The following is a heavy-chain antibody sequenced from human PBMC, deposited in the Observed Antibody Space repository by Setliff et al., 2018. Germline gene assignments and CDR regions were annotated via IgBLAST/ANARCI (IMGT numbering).Heavy chain of an antibody. CDR3: ARDAHDYDSSENPIVDY. CDR2: INTYNGDT. CDR1: GGSFNNYP. D-gene: IGHD3-22*01. Sequence: ASVKVSCKASGGSFNNYPISWVRQAPGRGLEWMAYINTYNGDTYYAQKFQGRVTMTTDTSTSTASMELGSLRSDDTAMYYCARDAHDYDSSENPIVDYWGQGTLVTVSS. J-gene: IGHJ4*02. V-gene: IGHV1-18*01.